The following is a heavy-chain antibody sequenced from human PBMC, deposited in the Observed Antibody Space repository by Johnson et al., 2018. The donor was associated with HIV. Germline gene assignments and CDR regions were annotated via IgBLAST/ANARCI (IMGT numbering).Heavy chain of an antibody. Sequence: QVQLVESGGGVVQPGRSLRLSCAASGFTFTNYGMHWVRQAPGKWLQWVAVMSYDGSTTYYADSVKGRFTISRDNSKNTLYLQMNSLRAEDTAVYYCARVEAAAGLAFDFWGQGTMVTVSS. CDR2: MSYDGSTT. V-gene: IGHV3-30*03. CDR1: GFTFTNYG. CDR3: ARVEAAAGLAFDF. D-gene: IGHD6-13*01. J-gene: IGHJ3*01.